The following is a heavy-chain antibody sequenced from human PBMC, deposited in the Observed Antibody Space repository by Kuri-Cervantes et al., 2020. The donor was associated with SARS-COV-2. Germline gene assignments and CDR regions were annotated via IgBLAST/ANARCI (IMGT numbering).Heavy chain of an antibody. V-gene: IGHV4-59*01. CDR2: IYYSGST. Sequence: SETLSLTCTVSGGSISSYYWSWIRQPPGKGLEWIGYIYYSGSTNYNPSLKSRVTISVDTSKNQFSLKLSSVTAADTAAYYCARAGYYFDYWGQGTLVTVSS. CDR1: GGSISSYY. J-gene: IGHJ4*02. CDR3: ARAGYYFDY.